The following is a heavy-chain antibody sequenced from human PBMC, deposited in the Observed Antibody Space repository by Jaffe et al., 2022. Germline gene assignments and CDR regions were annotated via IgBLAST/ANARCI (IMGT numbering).Heavy chain of an antibody. CDR3: ARDIGGSYWRWFDP. V-gene: IGHV3-53*04. CDR1: GFTVSSNY. Sequence: EVQLVESGGGLVQPGGSLRLSCAASGFTVSSNYMSWVRQAPGKGLEWVSVIYSGGSTYYADSVKGRFTISRHNSKNTLYLQMNSLRAEDTAVYYCARDIGGSYWRWFDPWGQGTLVTVSS. D-gene: IGHD1-26*01. J-gene: IGHJ5*02. CDR2: IYSGGST.